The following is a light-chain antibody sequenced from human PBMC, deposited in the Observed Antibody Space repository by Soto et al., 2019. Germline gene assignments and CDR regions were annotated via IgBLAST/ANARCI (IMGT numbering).Light chain of an antibody. V-gene: IGKV3-20*01. CDR2: AAS. Sequence: EVVMTQSPATLSVSAGERATLSCGASQSVRSYLAWYQQKAGQAPRLLIFAASNRATGIPDRFSGSGSGTDFTLTISRLEPEDFAVYYCQQYGSSPPVTFGGGTKVDIK. CDR3: QQYGSSPPVT. J-gene: IGKJ4*01. CDR1: QSVRSY.